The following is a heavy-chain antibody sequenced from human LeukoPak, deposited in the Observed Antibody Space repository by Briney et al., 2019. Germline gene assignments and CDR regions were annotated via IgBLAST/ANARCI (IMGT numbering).Heavy chain of an antibody. CDR2: ISYGGSKK. J-gene: IGHJ4*02. CDR3: AKAGGAYSSTYYFHY. V-gene: IGHV3-30*18. CDR1: VFTFSNYG. Sequence: GGSLRLSCAVSVFTFSNYGMHWVRQAPGKGLEWGAVISYGGSKKYSADSVKGRFTISRDNSKNTLYLQMNSLRAEDTAVYYCAKAGGAYSSTYYFHYWGQGTLVTVSS. D-gene: IGHD6-6*01.